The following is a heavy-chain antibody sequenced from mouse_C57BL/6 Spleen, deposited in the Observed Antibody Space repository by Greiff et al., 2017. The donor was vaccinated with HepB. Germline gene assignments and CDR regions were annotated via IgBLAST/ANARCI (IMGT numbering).Heavy chain of an antibody. V-gene: IGHV1-54*01. J-gene: IGHJ2*01. CDR3: ARHYYGSSYDYFDY. CDR2: INPGSGGT. CDR1: GYAFTNYL. D-gene: IGHD1-1*01. Sequence: QVQLKESGAELVRPGTSVKVSCKASGYAFTNYLIEWVKQRPGQGLEWIGVINPGSGGTNYNEKFKGKATLTADKSSSTAYMQLSSLTSEDSAVYFCARHYYGSSYDYFDYWGQGTTLTVSS.